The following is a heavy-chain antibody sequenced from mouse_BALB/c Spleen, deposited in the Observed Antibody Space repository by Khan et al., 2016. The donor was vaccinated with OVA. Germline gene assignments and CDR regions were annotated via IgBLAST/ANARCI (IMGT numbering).Heavy chain of an antibody. CDR2: IWGGGST. CDR1: GFSLTDHG. V-gene: IGHV2-6-5*01. CDR3: AKQIWSPYYGMDY. D-gene: IGHD1-1*02. J-gene: IGHJ4*01. Sequence: VQLQESGPGLVAPSQSLSITCTVSGFSLTDHGVSWIRQPPGKGLEWLGVIWGGGSTYYNSVLRSRLSITKDNSKSQVFLKMNSLQTDDTAMYYWAKQIWSPYYGMDYWGQGTSVTVSA.